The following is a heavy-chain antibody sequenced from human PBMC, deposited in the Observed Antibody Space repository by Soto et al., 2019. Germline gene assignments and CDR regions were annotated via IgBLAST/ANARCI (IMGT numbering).Heavy chain of an antibody. CDR3: ARDLRIAAAATKILDAFDI. D-gene: IGHD6-13*01. V-gene: IGHV4-59*01. CDR1: GGSISSYD. Sequence: SETLSLTCTVSGGSISSYDWSWSRQPPGKGLEWIGYIYYSGSTNYNPSLKSRVTISVDTSKTQFSLKLSSVTAADTAVYYCARDLRIAAAATKILDAFDIWGQGTMVTVSS. CDR2: IYYSGST. J-gene: IGHJ3*02.